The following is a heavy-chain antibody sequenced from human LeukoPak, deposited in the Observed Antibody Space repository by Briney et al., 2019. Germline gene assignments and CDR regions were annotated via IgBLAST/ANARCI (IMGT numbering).Heavy chain of an antibody. CDR3: AGPGDIVVVPAAIPHTLGY. D-gene: IGHD2-2*02. V-gene: IGHV1-69*13. CDR1: GRTFSSYA. CDR2: ILPNFCKA. J-gene: IGHJ4*02. Sequence: SVKLSCKASGRTFSSYAISWVRQAPGQALEWMGGILPNFCKANYAQKLQGRVTITADESTSTAYMEVSSLRSEDTAVYYCAGPGDIVVVPAAIPHTLGYWGQGTLVTVSS.